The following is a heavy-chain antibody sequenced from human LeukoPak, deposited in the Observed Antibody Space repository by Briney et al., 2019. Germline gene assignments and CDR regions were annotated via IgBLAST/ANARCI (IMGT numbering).Heavy chain of an antibody. D-gene: IGHD3-22*01. V-gene: IGHV3-20*01. J-gene: IGHJ4*02. Sequence: GGSLRLSCAASGFTFDDYGMSWVRQAPGKGLEWVSGINWNSGSTGYADSVKGRFTISRDNAKNSLYLQMNSLRAEDTALYHCARGYDSSGTLDYWGQGTLVTVSS. CDR2: INWNSGST. CDR3: ARGYDSSGTLDY. CDR1: GFTFDDYG.